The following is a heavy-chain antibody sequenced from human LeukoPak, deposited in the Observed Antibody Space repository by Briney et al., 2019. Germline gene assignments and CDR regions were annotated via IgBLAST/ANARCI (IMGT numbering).Heavy chain of an antibody. Sequence: GRSLRLSCAASGFTFSSHGMHWVSQAPGKGLEWVAVIWYDGSNKYYADSVKGRFTISRDNSKNTLYLQMNSLRAEDTAVYYCARDPGYCSSTSCPEYYLYYWGQGTLVTVSS. D-gene: IGHD2-2*01. CDR1: GFTFSSHG. V-gene: IGHV3-33*01. CDR3: ARDPGYCSSTSCPEYYLYY. J-gene: IGHJ4*02. CDR2: IWYDGSNK.